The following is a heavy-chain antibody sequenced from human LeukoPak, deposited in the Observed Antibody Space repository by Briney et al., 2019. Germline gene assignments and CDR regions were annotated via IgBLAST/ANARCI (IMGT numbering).Heavy chain of an antibody. V-gene: IGHV1-18*01. J-gene: IGHJ5*02. D-gene: IGHD3-10*01. Sequence: GASVNVSCKASGYTFTSYGISWVRQAPGQGREWMGWISAFNGTTNYAQKLKGRVTMTTDTSTSTAYMELRSLRSDDTAVYYCARTRGPVTWFGPSDNWFDPWGQQTRVTVSS. CDR2: ISAFNGTT. CDR1: GYTFTSYG. CDR3: ARTRGPVTWFGPSDNWFDP.